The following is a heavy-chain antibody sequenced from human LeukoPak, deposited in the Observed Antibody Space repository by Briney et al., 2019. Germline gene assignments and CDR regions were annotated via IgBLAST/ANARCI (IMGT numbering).Heavy chain of an antibody. CDR1: GYTFTRYY. CDR2: INPSVGIT. D-gene: IGHD4-17*01. J-gene: IGHJ4*02. V-gene: IGHV1-46*01. Sequence: ASVKVSCKASGYTFTRYYLHWVRQAPVPQLECMGIINPSVGITSYAQKFQGRVTITRDTSTRTAYMQLSSVRSEDTAVYYFARNLSQMTTVTTPLGYWVEGTLVTVSS. CDR3: ARNLSQMTTVTTPLGY.